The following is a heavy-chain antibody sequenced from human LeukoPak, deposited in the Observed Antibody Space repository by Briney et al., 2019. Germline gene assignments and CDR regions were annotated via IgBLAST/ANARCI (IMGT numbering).Heavy chain of an antibody. D-gene: IGHD3-10*01. CDR2: IIPIFCTA. J-gene: IGHJ3*02. V-gene: IGHV1-69*01. CDR3: ARGPTGLGDAFDI. CDR1: GGTFSSYA. Sequence: ASVKVSCKASGGTFSSYAISWVRQAPGQGLEWMGGIIPIFCTANYAQKFQGRVTITADESTSTAYMELSSLRSEDTAVYYCARGPTGLGDAFDIWGQGTMVTVSS.